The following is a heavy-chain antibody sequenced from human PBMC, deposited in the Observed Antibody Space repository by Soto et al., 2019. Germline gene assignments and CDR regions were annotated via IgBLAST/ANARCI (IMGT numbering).Heavy chain of an antibody. CDR1: GGTFSSYA. J-gene: IGHJ6*02. CDR3: ARGYIAAPLGDPSVVRYYYYYGMDV. CDR2: IIPIFGTA. Sequence: QVQLVQSGAEVKKPGSSVKVSCKASGGTFSSYAISWVRQAPGQGLEWMGGIIPIFGTANYAQKFQGRVTIXADESTCTAYXXLXSLXSEDTAVYYCARGYIAAPLGDPSVVRYYYYYGMDVWGQGTTVTVSS. D-gene: IGHD3-16*01. V-gene: IGHV1-69*12.